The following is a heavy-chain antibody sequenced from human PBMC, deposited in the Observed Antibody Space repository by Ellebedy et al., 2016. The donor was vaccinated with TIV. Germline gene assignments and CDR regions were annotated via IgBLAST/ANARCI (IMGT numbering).Heavy chain of an antibody. D-gene: IGHD5-24*01. V-gene: IGHV3-23*01. CDR2: ISTTDGT. CDR1: ESTFSSYG. CDR3: ATQLWNTEF. J-gene: IGHJ4*02. Sequence: GESLKISCEASESTFSSYGMSWVRPAPGKGLEWVSSISTTDGTHYADSVKGRFAISRDNHKNTLYLQMNSLRVEDTAVYYCATQLWNTEFWGQGTLVIVSS.